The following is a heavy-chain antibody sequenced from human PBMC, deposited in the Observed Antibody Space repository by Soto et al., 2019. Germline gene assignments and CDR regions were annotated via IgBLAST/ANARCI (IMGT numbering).Heavy chain of an antibody. Sequence: QITLKESGPTLVKPTQTLTLTCTFSGFSLSTSGVGVGWIRQPPGKALEWLALIYWDDDKRYSPSLKSRLTTXNXPXXNQVVLTMTNMDPVDTATYYCAHTITMMPHDAFDIWGQGTMVTVSS. V-gene: IGHV2-5*02. CDR3: AHTITMMPHDAFDI. D-gene: IGHD3-22*01. CDR2: IYWDDDK. J-gene: IGHJ3*02. CDR1: GFSLSTSGVG.